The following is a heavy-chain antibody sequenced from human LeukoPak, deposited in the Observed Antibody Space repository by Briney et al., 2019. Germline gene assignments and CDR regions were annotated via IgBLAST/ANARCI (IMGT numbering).Heavy chain of an antibody. D-gene: IGHD6-19*01. Sequence: PSETLSLTCTVSGGSISSYYWSWIRQPPGKGLEWIGYIYYSGSTNYNPSLKSRVTISVDTSKNQFSLKLSSVTAADTAMYYCARVKAVAGTNTFDYWGQGTLVTVSS. CDR2: IYYSGST. CDR3: ARVKAVAGTNTFDY. J-gene: IGHJ4*02. V-gene: IGHV4-59*01. CDR1: GGSISSYY.